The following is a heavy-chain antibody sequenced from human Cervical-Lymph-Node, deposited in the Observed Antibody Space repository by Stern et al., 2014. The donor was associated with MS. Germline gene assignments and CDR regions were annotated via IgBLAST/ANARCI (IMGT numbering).Heavy chain of an antibody. J-gene: IGHJ5*02. CDR2: VSTSGST. CDR1: GGSISRDSYY. D-gene: IGHD6-19*01. CDR3: ARDRTTVADYNWFDP. Sequence: VQLVESGPGLVKPSQTLSLTCTVSGGSISRDSYYWSWIRQPAGKGLEWVGHVSTSGSTHYNPSLKSRVTVSIAKSKNQFSLKLDSVTAADTAVYYCARDRTTVADYNWFDPWGQGILVTVSS. V-gene: IGHV4-61*02.